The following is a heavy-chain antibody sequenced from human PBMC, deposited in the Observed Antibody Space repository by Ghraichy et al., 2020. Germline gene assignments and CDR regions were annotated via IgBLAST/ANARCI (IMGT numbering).Heavy chain of an antibody. V-gene: IGHV1-18*01. CDR3: ARGSGRGYYLAY. Sequence: ASVKVSCKASGYMFTSSGISWVRQAPGQGLEWLGWISGYNGNTNYAQKFQGRVTMSSDTSTSTVYMELRSLRSDDTAVYYCARGSGRGYYLAYWGQGTLVTVSS. CDR1: GYMFTSSG. CDR2: ISGYNGNT. D-gene: IGHD3-3*01. J-gene: IGHJ4*02.